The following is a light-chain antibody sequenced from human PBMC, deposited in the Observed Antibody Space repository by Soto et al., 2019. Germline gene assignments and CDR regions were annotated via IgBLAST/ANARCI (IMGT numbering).Light chain of an antibody. Sequence: DIQLTQSPSFLSASVGDRVTITCRASQGISSYLAWYQQKPGKAPKLLIYAASTLQSGVPSRFSGSGSGTEFTLTISSLQPEDVATYYCQQLNSTPYTFGQGTKLEIK. CDR2: AAS. J-gene: IGKJ2*01. V-gene: IGKV1-9*01. CDR1: QGISSY. CDR3: QQLNSTPYT.